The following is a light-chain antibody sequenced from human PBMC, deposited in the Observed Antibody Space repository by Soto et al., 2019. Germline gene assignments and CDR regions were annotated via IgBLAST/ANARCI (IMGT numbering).Light chain of an antibody. J-gene: IGLJ2*01. Sequence: QSVLTQPPSASGTPGQRVTISCSGSSSNLGSNYVYWYQQLPGTAPKLLIYRNNQRPSGVPDRFSGSKSGNSASLAISGLRSEDEADYYCAAWDDSLSGVVFGGGTQLTVL. CDR3: AAWDDSLSGVV. CDR2: RNN. CDR1: SSNLGSNY. V-gene: IGLV1-47*01.